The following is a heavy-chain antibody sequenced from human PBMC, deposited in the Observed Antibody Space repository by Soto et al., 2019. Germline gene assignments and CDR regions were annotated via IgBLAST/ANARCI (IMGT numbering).Heavy chain of an antibody. J-gene: IGHJ6*02. D-gene: IGHD1-26*01. CDR1: GFTVNSNY. CDR3: AKGDGFILAV. V-gene: IGHV3-53*02. Sequence: EVQVLATGGGLIQPGGSLRLSCAASGFTVNSNYMSWVRQAPGEGLQWVSITNTGGTTYYADSVKGRFTVSRDNSKNTLYLQMNSLRAEDTAVYYCAKGDGFILAVWGQGTTVCVSS. CDR2: TNTGGTT.